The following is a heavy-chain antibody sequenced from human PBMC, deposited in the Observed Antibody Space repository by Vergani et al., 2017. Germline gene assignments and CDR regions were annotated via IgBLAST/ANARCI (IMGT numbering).Heavy chain of an antibody. J-gene: IGHJ6*03. CDR3: AKAGYSSVWYHPYYYSYYYLDV. CDR2: ISYDGSNK. V-gene: IGHV3-30*18. Sequence: QVQLVESGGGVVQPGRSLRLSCAASGFTFSSYGMHWVRQAPGKGLEWVAVISYDGSNKYYADSVKGRFTISRDNSKNTLYLQMNSLRAEDTAVYYCAKAGYSSVWYHPYYYSYYYLDVWGKGTPVTVSS. D-gene: IGHD6-13*01. CDR1: GFTFSSYG.